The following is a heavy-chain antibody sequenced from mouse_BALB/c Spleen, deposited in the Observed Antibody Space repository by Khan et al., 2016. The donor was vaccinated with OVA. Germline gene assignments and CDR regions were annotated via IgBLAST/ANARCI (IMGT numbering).Heavy chain of an antibody. Sequence: EVLLVESGGGLVQPGGSLKLSCAASGFTFSSYGMSWVRQTPDKRLELVATINSNGGSTYYPASVKGRFTISRAKAKNTLYLQMSSLKSEDTAMYYCARMARTINWGQGTTLTVSS. J-gene: IGHJ2*01. V-gene: IGHV5-6-3*01. CDR2: INSNGGST. CDR1: GFTFSSYG. CDR3: ARMARTIN.